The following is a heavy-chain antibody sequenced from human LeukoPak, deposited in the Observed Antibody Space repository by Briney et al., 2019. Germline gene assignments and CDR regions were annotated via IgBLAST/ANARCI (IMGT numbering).Heavy chain of an antibody. D-gene: IGHD3-22*01. Sequence: SETLSLTCTVSGGSISSYYWSWIRQPPGKGLEGMGYIYYSGSTNYNPSLKSRVTISVYTSKNQCSLKLSSVTAADTAVYYCARPRNDYYDSSGYTGGYFDYWGQGTLVTVSS. CDR1: GGSISSYY. V-gene: IGHV4-59*08. CDR2: IYYSGST. J-gene: IGHJ4*02. CDR3: ARPRNDYYDSSGYTGGYFDY.